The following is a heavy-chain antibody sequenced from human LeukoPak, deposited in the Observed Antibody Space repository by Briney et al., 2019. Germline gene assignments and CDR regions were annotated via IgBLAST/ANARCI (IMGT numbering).Heavy chain of an antibody. J-gene: IGHJ4*02. Sequence: SETLSLTCTVSGGSVSSGSYYWSWIRQPPGKGLEWIGYIYYSGSTNYNPSLKSRVTISVDTSKNQFSLKLSSVTAADTAVYYCARDRDGEQLSYWGQGTLVAVSS. V-gene: IGHV4-61*01. CDR2: IYYSGST. D-gene: IGHD3-10*01. CDR1: GGSVSSGSYY. CDR3: ARDRDGEQLSY.